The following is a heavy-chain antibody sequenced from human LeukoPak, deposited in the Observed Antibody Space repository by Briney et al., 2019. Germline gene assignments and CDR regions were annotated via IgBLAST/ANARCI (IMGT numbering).Heavy chain of an antibody. CDR3: AKEGIAAARDAFDI. J-gene: IGHJ3*02. Sequence: GGSLRLSCAASGFTFSSYGMHWVRQAPGKGLEWVAVISYDGSNKYYADSVKGRFTISRDNSKNTLYLQMNSLRAEDTAVYYCAKEGIAAARDAFDIWGQGTMVTVSS. V-gene: IGHV3-30*18. CDR2: ISYDGSNK. D-gene: IGHD6-13*01. CDR1: GFTFSSYG.